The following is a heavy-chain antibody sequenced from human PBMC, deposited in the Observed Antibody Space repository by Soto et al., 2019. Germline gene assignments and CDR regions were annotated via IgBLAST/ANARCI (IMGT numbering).Heavy chain of an antibody. CDR1: GSSISSGEYY. CDR2: IYYSGST. V-gene: IGHV4-30-4*01. J-gene: IGHJ4*02. CDR3: ASTDYYDSSGYSY. D-gene: IGHD3-22*01. Sequence: SETLSLTCTVSGSSISSGEYYWSWIRQPPGKGLEWIGYIYYSGSTYYNPSLKSRVTISVDTSKSQFSLELSSVTAADTAVYYCASTDYYDSSGYSYWGQGTLVTVSS.